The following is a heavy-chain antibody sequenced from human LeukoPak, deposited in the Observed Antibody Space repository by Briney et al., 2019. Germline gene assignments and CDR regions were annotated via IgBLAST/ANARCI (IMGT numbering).Heavy chain of an antibody. CDR1: GFTLSSYA. CDR3: AKRASGSGTSLYYFDY. CDR2: IFSDGSNK. V-gene: IGHV3-30*18. Sequence: PGGSLRLSCAASGFTLSSYAMSWVRQAPGKGLEWVAVIFSDGSNKYYADSVKGRFTISRDNSKNTLYLQMNSLRAEDTAVYYCAKRASGSGTSLYYFDYWGQGTLVTVSS. J-gene: IGHJ4*02. D-gene: IGHD3-10*01.